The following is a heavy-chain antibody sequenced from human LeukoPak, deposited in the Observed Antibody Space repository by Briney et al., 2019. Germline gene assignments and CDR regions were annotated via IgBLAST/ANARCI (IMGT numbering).Heavy chain of an antibody. CDR1: GYTFTGYY. J-gene: IGHJ6*02. Sequence: ASVKVSCKASGYTFTGYYIHWVRQAPGQGLEWMGWINPNSGGTNCAQKFQDRVTMTRDTSISAAYMELSRLRSDDTAIYYCARAERMDVWGQGTTVTVSS. CDR2: INPNSGGT. D-gene: IGHD1-1*01. CDR3: ARAERMDV. V-gene: IGHV1-2*02.